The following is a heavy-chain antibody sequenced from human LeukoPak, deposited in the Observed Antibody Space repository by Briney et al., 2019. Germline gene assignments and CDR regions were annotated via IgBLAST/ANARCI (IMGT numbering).Heavy chain of an antibody. D-gene: IGHD1-26*01. V-gene: IGHV4-39*01. J-gene: IGHJ6*03. CDR3: ARKGRGATYLPYYYYYMDV. Sequence: SETLSLTCTVSGGSISSSGYCWGWIRQPPGKGLEWIGSIDYSGNTNYNPSLKSRVTIAVDTSKNQFSLKLSSVTAADTAVYYCARKGRGATYLPYYYYYMDVWGKGTTVTISS. CDR1: GGSISSSGYC. CDR2: IDYSGNT.